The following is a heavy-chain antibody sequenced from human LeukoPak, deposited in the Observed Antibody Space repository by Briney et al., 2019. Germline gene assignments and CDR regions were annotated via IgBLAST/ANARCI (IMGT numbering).Heavy chain of an antibody. CDR1: GFTFSSYG. CDR3: ARERGYSSGWSLYYYYGMDV. V-gene: IGHV3-33*01. Sequence: GGSLRLFCAASGFTFSSYGMHWVRQAPGKGLEWVAVIWYDGSNKYYADSVKGRFTISRDNSKNTLYLQMNSLRAEDTAVYYCARERGYSSGWSLYYYYGMDVWGQGTTVTVSS. J-gene: IGHJ6*02. CDR2: IWYDGSNK. D-gene: IGHD6-19*01.